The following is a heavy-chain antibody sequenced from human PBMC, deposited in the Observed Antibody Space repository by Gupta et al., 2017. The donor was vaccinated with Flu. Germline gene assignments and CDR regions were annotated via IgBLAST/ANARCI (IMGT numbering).Heavy chain of an antibody. CDR3: ARDSGWKYFDY. J-gene: IGHJ4*02. V-gene: IGHV3-30*03. Sequence: QVQQVESGGGVVQPGKSMRLSCKASGFIFSSYGMHWVRQAPGKGLEWLTVMSNDGSNKYYADSVRGRFTISRDNSKNTLFLQMNSLRAEDTAVYYCARDSGWKYFDYWGQGTLVTVSS. CDR1: GFIFSSYG. CDR2: MSNDGSNK. D-gene: IGHD1-1*01.